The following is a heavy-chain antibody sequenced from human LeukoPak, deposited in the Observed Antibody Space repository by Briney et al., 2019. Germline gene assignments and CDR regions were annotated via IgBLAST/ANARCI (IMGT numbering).Heavy chain of an antibody. V-gene: IGHV1-18*01. CDR1: GYTFTSYG. Sequence: EASVKVSCKASGYTFTSYGISWVRQAPGQGLEWMGWISAYNGNTNYAQKLQGRVTMTTDTSTSTAYMELRSLRSDDTAVYYCARAIWSGYYPYFDYWGQGTLVTVSS. CDR3: ARAIWSGYYPYFDY. D-gene: IGHD3-3*01. J-gene: IGHJ4*02. CDR2: ISAYNGNT.